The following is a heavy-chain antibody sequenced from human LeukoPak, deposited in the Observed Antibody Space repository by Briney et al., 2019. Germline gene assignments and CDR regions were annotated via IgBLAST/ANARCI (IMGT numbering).Heavy chain of an antibody. CDR3: ARGSRGYSYGHFDY. CDR1: GGSFSGYY. Sequence: SETLSLTCAVYGGSFSGYYWSWIRQPPGKGLEWIGEINHSGGTNYNPSLKSRVTISVDTSKNQFSLKLSSVTAADTAVYYCARGSRGYSYGHFDYWGQGTLVTVSS. J-gene: IGHJ4*02. CDR2: INHSGGT. V-gene: IGHV4-34*01. D-gene: IGHD5-18*01.